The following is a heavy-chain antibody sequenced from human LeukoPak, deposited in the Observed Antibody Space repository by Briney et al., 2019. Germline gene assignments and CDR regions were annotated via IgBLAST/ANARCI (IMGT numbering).Heavy chain of an antibody. CDR1: GFTFSNFW. CDR3: ARAHWAYDSSGYYYGY. J-gene: IGHJ4*02. Sequence: GGSLRLSCTASGFTFSNFWMGWVRQAPGKGLEWVANIKQDETEKFYLGSVKGRFTISRDNAKNSLYLQMNSLRVEDTALYYCARAHWAYDSSGYYYGYWGQGTLVTVSS. D-gene: IGHD3-22*01. CDR2: IKQDETEK. V-gene: IGHV3-7*03.